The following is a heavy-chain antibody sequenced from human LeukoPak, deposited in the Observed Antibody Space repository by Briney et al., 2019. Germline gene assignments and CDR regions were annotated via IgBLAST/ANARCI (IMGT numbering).Heavy chain of an antibody. CDR3: ASRAGKPGNTPWCFDY. CDR1: GFTFTNYW. Sequence: PGGSLRLSCAASGFTFTNYWMTWVRQAPGKGPEWVANIGQDGSETNYVDSVRGRFTIARDNTKNSLYLQMTSLRGEDTAVYYCASRAGKPGNTPWCFDYWGQGALVTVSS. D-gene: IGHD1-7*01. J-gene: IGHJ4*02. V-gene: IGHV3-7*01. CDR2: IGQDGSET.